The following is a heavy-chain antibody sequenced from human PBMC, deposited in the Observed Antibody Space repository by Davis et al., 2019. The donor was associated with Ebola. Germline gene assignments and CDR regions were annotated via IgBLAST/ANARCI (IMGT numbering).Heavy chain of an antibody. Sequence: AASVKVSCKASGGTFSSYAISWVRQAPGQGLEWMGRIIPILGIANYAQKFQGRVTITADKSTSTAYMELSSLRSEDTAVYYCARHTFSHTSSWRYTFYGMDVWGQGTSVTVSS. J-gene: IGHJ6*02. CDR1: GGTFSSYA. CDR2: IIPILGIA. CDR3: ARHTFSHTSSWRYTFYGMDV. V-gene: IGHV1-69*04. D-gene: IGHD6-13*01.